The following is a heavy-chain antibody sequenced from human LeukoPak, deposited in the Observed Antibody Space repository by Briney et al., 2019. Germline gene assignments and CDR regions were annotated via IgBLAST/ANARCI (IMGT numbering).Heavy chain of an antibody. D-gene: IGHD2-2*01. J-gene: IGHJ6*02. CDR1: GYTLTELS. Sequence: ASVRVSCKVSGYTLTELSMHWVRQAPGKGLEWMGGFDPDDGETIYAQKFQGRVTMTEDTSTDTAYMELSSLRSEDTAVYYCATDPLNVVVPAATKFYGMDVWGQGTTVTVSS. V-gene: IGHV1-24*01. CDR2: FDPDDGET. CDR3: ATDPLNVVVPAATKFYGMDV.